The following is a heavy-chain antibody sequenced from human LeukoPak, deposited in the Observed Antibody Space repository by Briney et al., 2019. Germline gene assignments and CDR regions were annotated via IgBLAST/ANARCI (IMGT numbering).Heavy chain of an antibody. D-gene: IGHD6-13*01. CDR3: AREDSSSWSENYYYYGMDV. CDR1: GFTFSSYA. Sequence: GGSLRLSCAASGFTFSSYAMHRVRQAPGKGLEWVAVISYDGSNKYYADSVKGRFTISRDNSKNTLYLQMNSLRAEDTAVYYCAREDSSSWSENYYYYGMDVWGQGTTVTVSS. V-gene: IGHV3-30-3*01. J-gene: IGHJ6*02. CDR2: ISYDGSNK.